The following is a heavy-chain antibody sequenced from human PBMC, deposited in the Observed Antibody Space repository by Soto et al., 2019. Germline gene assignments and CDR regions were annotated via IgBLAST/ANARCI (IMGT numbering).Heavy chain of an antibody. CDR1: GGPISGDY. CDR2: MYNTGST. J-gene: IGHJ6*02. CDR3: ARDLWGYCGTDCYPLDV. V-gene: IGHV4-59*01. Sequence: SETLSLTCTVSGGPISGDYWSWIRQPPGKGLEWIGYMYNTGSTVYNPSFKSRVTISVDTSKNQFSLKLNSVTAADTAVYYCARDLWGYCGTDCYPLDVWGQGTTVT. D-gene: IGHD2-21*02.